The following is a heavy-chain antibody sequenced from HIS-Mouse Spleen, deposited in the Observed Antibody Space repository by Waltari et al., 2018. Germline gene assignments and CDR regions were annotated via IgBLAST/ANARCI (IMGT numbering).Heavy chain of an antibody. CDR1: GGSISSSSYY. D-gene: IGHD6-13*01. J-gene: IGHJ2*01. Sequence: QLQLQESGPGLVKPSETLSLTCTVSGGSISSSSYYWGWIRQPPGKGLEWSGSIYYSGRPYYNPSLRSRVTRAVDTSKNQFTLKLSSVTAADTAVYYCAREIPYSSSWYDWYFDLWGRGTLVTVSS. CDR3: AREIPYSSSWYDWYFDL. CDR2: IYYSGRP. V-gene: IGHV4-39*07.